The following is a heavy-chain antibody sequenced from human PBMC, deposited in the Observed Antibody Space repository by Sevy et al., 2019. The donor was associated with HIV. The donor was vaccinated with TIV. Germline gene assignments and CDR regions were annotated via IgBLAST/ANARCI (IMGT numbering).Heavy chain of an antibody. CDR2: LSGSGDSA. CDR3: ARIFGSSWSSHYYGMDV. CDR1: GFTFSSYA. V-gene: IGHV3-23*01. J-gene: IGHJ6*02. D-gene: IGHD6-13*01. Sequence: GGSLRLSCAASGFTFSSYAMSWVRQAPGKGLDWVLALSGSGDSAYYADSVKGRFTISRDNSKNTLYLHMNSLRAEDTAIYFCARIFGSSWSSHYYGMDVWGQGTTVTVSS.